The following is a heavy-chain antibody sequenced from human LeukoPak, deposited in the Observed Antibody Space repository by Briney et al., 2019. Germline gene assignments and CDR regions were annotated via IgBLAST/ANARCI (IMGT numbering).Heavy chain of an antibody. CDR3: ARDERWLQRGAFDI. CDR2: ISSSGSTI. CDR1: GFTFSDYY. Sequence: GGSLRLSCAASGFTFSDYYMSWIRQAPGKGLEWVSYISSSGSTIYYADSVKGRFTISRDNAKNSLYLQMNSLRAEDTAVYYCARDERWLQRGAFDIWGQGTMVTVSS. D-gene: IGHD5-24*01. J-gene: IGHJ3*02. V-gene: IGHV3-11*04.